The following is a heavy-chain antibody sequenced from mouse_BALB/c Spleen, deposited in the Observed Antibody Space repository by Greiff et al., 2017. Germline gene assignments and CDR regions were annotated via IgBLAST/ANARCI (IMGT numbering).Heavy chain of an antibody. J-gene: IGHJ3*01. CDR3: ARDRGTGTFAY. CDR2: INSNGGST. V-gene: IGHV5-6-3*01. D-gene: IGHD4-1*01. Sequence: EVQLVESGGGLVQPGGSLKLSCAASGFTFSSYGMSWVRQTPDKRLELVATINSNGGSTYYPDSVKGRFTISRDNAKNTLYLQMSSLKSEDTAMYYCARDRGTGTFAYWGQGTLVTVSA. CDR1: GFTFSSYG.